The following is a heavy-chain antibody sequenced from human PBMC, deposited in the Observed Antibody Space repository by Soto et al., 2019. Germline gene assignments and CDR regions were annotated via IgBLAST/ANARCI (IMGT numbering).Heavy chain of an antibody. CDR2: IYYSGIT. Sequence: PSETLSLTCAVSGGSIGGGGDYWSWISQPPGKGLEWIGYIYYSGITDYNPSLKNRVTISVDTSKSQYSLKLSSVTAADTAVYYCARGGGVYYFDYWGQGTLVTVSS. J-gene: IGHJ4*02. CDR3: ARGGGVYYFDY. CDR1: GGSIGGGGDY. V-gene: IGHV4-61*08. D-gene: IGHD2-8*02.